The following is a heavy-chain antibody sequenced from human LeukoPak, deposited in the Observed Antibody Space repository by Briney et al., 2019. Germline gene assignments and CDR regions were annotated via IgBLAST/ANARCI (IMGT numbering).Heavy chain of an antibody. D-gene: IGHD3-22*01. V-gene: IGHV4-59*08. Sequence: SETLSLTCTVSGGSISSYYWSWIRQPPGKGLGWIGYIYYSGSTNYNPSLKSRVTISVDTSKNQFSLKLSSVTAADTAVYYCARQSHYYDSSGFPFWFDPWGQGTLVTVSS. CDR3: ARQSHYYDSSGFPFWFDP. J-gene: IGHJ5*02. CDR2: IYYSGST. CDR1: GGSISSYY.